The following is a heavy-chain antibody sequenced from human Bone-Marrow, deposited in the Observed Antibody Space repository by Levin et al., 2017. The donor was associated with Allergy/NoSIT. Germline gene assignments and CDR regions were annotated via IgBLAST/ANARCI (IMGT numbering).Heavy chain of an antibody. Sequence: GGSLRLSCAASGFTFSSYAMSWVRQAPGKGLEWVSAISGSGGSTYYADSVKGRFTISRDNSKNTLYLQMNSLRAEDTAVYYCAKSFGSNAYDILTCGYWGQGTLVTVSS. CDR3: AKSFGSNAYDILTCGY. V-gene: IGHV3-23*01. J-gene: IGHJ4*02. CDR2: ISGSGGST. D-gene: IGHD3-9*01. CDR1: GFTFSSYA.